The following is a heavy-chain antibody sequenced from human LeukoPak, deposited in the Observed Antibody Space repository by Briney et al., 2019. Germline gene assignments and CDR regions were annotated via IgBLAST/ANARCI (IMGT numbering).Heavy chain of an antibody. Sequence: PGGSLRLSCSASGFTFSSYVMNWVRQAPGKGLVWVAVISYDGSDKKYADSVKGRFFISRDNPKNTLYLQMDSLRSEDTAMYYCAKDSGNFANTYFDHWGKGTLVTVSS. CDR1: GFTFSSYV. J-gene: IGHJ4*02. CDR2: ISYDGSDK. D-gene: IGHD1-26*01. V-gene: IGHV3-30*18. CDR3: AKDSGNFANTYFDH.